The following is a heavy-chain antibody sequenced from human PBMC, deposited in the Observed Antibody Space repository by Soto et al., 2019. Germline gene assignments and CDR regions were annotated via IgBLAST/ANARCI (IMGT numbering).Heavy chain of an antibody. CDR1: GFTVSNNY. J-gene: IGHJ4*02. D-gene: IGHD2-15*01. CDR2: IYSGGST. CDR3: ARGRRRYSQSRS. V-gene: IGHV3-66*01. Sequence: GGSLRLSCAASGFTVSNNYMSWVRQAPGKGLEWVSVIYSGGSTYYADSVKGRFTISRDNSNNTLYLQMNSLRAEDTAVYYCARGRRRYSQSRSWSQGTLFTVSS.